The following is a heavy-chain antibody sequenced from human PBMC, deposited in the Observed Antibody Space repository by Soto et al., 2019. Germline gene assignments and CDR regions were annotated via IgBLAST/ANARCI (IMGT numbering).Heavy chain of an antibody. J-gene: IGHJ6*02. V-gene: IGHV3-23*01. CDR1: GFTFSSYA. CDR2: ISGSGGST. CDR3: ARGNNGMDV. Sequence: EVQLLESGGGLVQPGGSLRLSCVASGFTFSSYAVNWVRQAPGKGLEWVSAISGSGGSTYYADSVKGRFTSSRDNAKNTLYLQLNSLRVEDTAVYYCARGNNGMDVWGQGTTVTVSS.